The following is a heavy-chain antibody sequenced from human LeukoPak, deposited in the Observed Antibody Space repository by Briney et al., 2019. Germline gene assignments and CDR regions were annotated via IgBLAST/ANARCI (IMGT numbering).Heavy chain of an antibody. V-gene: IGHV3-21*01. CDR2: ISSSSSYI. D-gene: IGHD5-24*01. Sequence: GGSLRLSCAASGFTFSSYSMNWVRRAPGKGLEWVSSISSSSSYIYYADSVKGRFTISRDNAKNSLYLQMNSLRAEDTAVYYCARDMFGGYNFMTFDYWGQGTLVTVSS. J-gene: IGHJ4*02. CDR1: GFTFSSYS. CDR3: ARDMFGGYNFMTFDY.